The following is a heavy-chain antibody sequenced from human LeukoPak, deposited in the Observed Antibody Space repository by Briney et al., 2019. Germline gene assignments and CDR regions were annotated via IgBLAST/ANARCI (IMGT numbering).Heavy chain of an antibody. D-gene: IGHD3-22*01. CDR1: GFTFSTYA. Sequence: RPGGSLRLSCAASGFTFSTYAMNWVRQAPGKGLEWVSSISSTGTYIYYADFLEGRFTISRDNAKNSLYLQMNSLRAEDTAVYYCAKGTMSQHRGAFDIWGQGTMVIVSS. CDR3: AKGTMSQHRGAFDI. V-gene: IGHV3-21*04. CDR2: ISSTGTYI. J-gene: IGHJ3*02.